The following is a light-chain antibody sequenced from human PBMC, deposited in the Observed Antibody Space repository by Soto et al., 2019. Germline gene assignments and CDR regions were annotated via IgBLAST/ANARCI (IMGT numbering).Light chain of an antibody. CDR2: DAS. V-gene: IGKV3-11*01. Sequence: EIVLTQSPATLSLSPGERATLSCRASQGVSSYLAWYQQKPGQAPRLLIYDASNRATGIPARFSGSGSGTDFTLTISSLAPEDFAVYYCQHRSNWPSFGPGTKVDIK. CDR3: QHRSNWPS. CDR1: QGVSSY. J-gene: IGKJ3*01.